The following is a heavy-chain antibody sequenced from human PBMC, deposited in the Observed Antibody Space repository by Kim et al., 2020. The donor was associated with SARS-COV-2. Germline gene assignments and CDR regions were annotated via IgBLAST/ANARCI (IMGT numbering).Heavy chain of an antibody. V-gene: IGHV4-4*02. Sequence: SETLSLTCAVSGGSISSSNWWSWVRQPPGKGLEWIGEIYHSGSTNYNPSLKSRVTISVDKSKNQFSLKLSSVTAADTAVYYCARTVWAALSGGAFDIWGQGTMVTVSS. D-gene: IGHD6-6*01. CDR1: GGSISSSNW. CDR2: IYHSGST. CDR3: ARTVWAALSGGAFDI. J-gene: IGHJ3*02.